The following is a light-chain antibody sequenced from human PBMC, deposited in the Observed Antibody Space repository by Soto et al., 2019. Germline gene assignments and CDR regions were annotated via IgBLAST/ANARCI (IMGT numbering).Light chain of an antibody. Sequence: ALPMTQPPSSLSASVGDRVTITCRASQDIRTEVGWYQQKPGKAPKLLIYGATTLQSGVPSRFSGSGSGTDFTLTLSGLQPVDFATEYCLQDYNYPRTFGQGTKGEVK. CDR1: QDIRTE. CDR2: GAT. J-gene: IGKJ1*01. V-gene: IGKV1-6*01. CDR3: LQDYNYPRT.